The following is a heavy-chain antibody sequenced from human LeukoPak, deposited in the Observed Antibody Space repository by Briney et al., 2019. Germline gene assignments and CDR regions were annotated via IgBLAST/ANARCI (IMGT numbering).Heavy chain of an antibody. CDR1: GGTFSSYA. D-gene: IGHD3-10*01. CDR2: IIPIFGTA. Sequence: SVKVSCKASGGTFSSYAISWVRQAPGQGLEWMGGIIPIFGTANYAQKFQGRVTITADKSTSTAYMKLSSLRSEDTAVYYCARAGSGSYYRDWFDPWGQGTLVTVSS. V-gene: IGHV1-69*06. J-gene: IGHJ5*02. CDR3: ARAGSGSYYRDWFDP.